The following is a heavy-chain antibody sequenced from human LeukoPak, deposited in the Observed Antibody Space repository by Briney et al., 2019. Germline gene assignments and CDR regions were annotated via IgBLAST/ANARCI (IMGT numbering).Heavy chain of an antibody. D-gene: IGHD3-10*01. V-gene: IGHV4-34*01. CDR1: GFTFSSYS. Sequence: GSLRLSCAASGFTFSSYSMNWIRQPPGKGLECIGEINHSGSTNYNPSLKSRVSISIDTSKNQFSLKLNSVTAADTAVYYCARPGQLGSLYYGMDVWGQGTTVTVS. CDR2: INHSGST. J-gene: IGHJ6*02. CDR3: ARPGQLGSLYYGMDV.